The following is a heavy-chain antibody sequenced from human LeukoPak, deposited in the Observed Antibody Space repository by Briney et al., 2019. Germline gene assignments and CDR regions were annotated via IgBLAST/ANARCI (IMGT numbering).Heavy chain of an antibody. V-gene: IGHV4-39*01. Sequence: PSETLSLTCTVSSGSITSGHYYRAWIRQPPGKGLEWIGSIYYSGTTYYNPSLKTRVTMSVDTPKNQVYLKVKSVTAADTAVYYCARRRVTTGNFFDYWGQGTQVIVSS. CDR1: SGSITSGHYY. CDR3: ARRRVTTGNFFDY. J-gene: IGHJ4*02. CDR2: IYYSGTT. D-gene: IGHD4-17*01.